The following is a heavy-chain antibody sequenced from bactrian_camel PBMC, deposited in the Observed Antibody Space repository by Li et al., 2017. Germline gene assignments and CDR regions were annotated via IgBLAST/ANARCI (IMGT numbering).Heavy chain of an antibody. CDR3: TSGGSYGGSWPALGY. Sequence: VQLVESGGDLVQPGGSLRLSCAVSGYIGSNYVLGWFRQLPGKQREGIAAIDGDGRTTYAASVEGRFTISRDNAKNTVYLQMNILKSEDTALYYCTSGGSYGGSWPALGYWGQGTQVTVS. CDR2: IDGDGRT. D-gene: IGHD6*01. V-gene: IGHV3S53*01. J-gene: IGHJ6*01. CDR1: GYIGSNYV.